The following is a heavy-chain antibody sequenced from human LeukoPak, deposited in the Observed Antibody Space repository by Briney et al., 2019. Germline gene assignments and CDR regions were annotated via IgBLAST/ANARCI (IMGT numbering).Heavy chain of an antibody. CDR2: IYSGGST. CDR1: GFTVSSNY. V-gene: IGHV3-66*01. D-gene: IGHD3-16*01. Sequence: GGSLRLSCAASGFTVSSNYMSWVRQAPGKGLEWVSVIYSGGSTYYADSVKGRFTISRDNSKNTLFLQMNSLRAEDTAVYYCARESMIFREGDFDYWGQGTLVTVSS. CDR3: ARESMIFREGDFDY. J-gene: IGHJ4*02.